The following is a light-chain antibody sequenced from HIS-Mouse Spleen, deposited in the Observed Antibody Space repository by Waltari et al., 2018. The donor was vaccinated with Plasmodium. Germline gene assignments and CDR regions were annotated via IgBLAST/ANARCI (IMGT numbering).Light chain of an antibody. CDR2: EDS. J-gene: IGLJ3*02. V-gene: IGLV3-10*01. Sequence: SYELTHPPSVSVSPGQTARITCSGDASPKKYAYWYQQKSGQAPVLVIYEDSKRPSGIPERFSGSSSGTMATLTISGAQVEDEADYYCYSTDSSGNHRVFGGGTKLTVL. CDR3: YSTDSSGNHRV. CDR1: ASPKKY.